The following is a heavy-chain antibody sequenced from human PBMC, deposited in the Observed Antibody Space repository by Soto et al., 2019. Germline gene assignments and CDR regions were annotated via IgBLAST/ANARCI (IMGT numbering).Heavy chain of an antibody. CDR2: MNPNSGNT. CDR1: GYTFTSYD. D-gene: IGHD3-3*01. Sequence: GASVKVSCKASGYTFTSYDINWVRQATGQGLEWMGWMNPNSGNTGYAQKFQGRVTMTRNTSISTAYMELSSLRSEDTAVYYCAREAHWSGYYTNYYYYMDVWGKGTTVTVSS. V-gene: IGHV1-8*01. CDR3: AREAHWSGYYTNYYYYMDV. J-gene: IGHJ6*03.